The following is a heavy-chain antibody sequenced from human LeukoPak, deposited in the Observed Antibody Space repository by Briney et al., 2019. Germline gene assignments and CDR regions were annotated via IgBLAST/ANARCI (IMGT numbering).Heavy chain of an antibody. CDR3: ARYDYSTSFYFY. V-gene: IGHV3-48*03. CDR1: GFTFSSYE. Sequence: PGGSLRLSCGASGFTFSSYEMNWVRQAPGKGLEWVSYISSGGSAIYYADSVKGRFTISRDNAKNSLYLQMNSLRAEDTAVYYCARYDYSTSFYFYWGQGTLVTVSS. CDR2: ISSGGSAI. D-gene: IGHD6-6*01. J-gene: IGHJ4*02.